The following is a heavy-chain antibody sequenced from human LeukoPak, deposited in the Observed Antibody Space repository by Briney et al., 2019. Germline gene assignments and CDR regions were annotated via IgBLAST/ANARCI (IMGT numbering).Heavy chain of an antibody. CDR3: AAETRRGDCGGDCYSEMDV. D-gene: IGHD2-21*02. CDR1: GFTFTSSA. V-gene: IGHV1-58*02. Sequence: SVKVSCKASGFTFTSSAMQWVRQARGQRLEWIGWIVVGSGNTNYAQKFQERVTITRDMSTSTAYMELSSLRSEDTAVYYCAAETRRGDCGGDCYSEMDVWGQGTTVTVSS. CDR2: IVVGSGNT. J-gene: IGHJ6*02.